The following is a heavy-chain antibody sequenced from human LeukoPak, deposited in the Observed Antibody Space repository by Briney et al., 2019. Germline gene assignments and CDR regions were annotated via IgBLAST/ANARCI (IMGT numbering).Heavy chain of an antibody. CDR3: AKDVDTAMVGPLNY. CDR2: ISGSGGST. Sequence: GGSLRLSCAASGFTFSSYAMNRGPQAPGKGLEWVSAISGSGGSTYYADSVKGRFTISRDDSKNTLYLQMNSLRAEDTAVYYCAKDVDTAMVGPLNYWGQGTLVTVSS. CDR1: GFTFSSYA. V-gene: IGHV3-23*01. J-gene: IGHJ4*02. D-gene: IGHD5-18*01.